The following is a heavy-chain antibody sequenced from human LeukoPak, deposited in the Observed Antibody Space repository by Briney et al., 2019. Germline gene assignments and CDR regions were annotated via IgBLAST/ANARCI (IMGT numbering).Heavy chain of an antibody. CDR3: AREVPIVRGLRWDY. J-gene: IGHJ4*02. CDR1: GDSISSYY. V-gene: IGHV4-59*01. CDR2: IYYSGGT. Sequence: SETLSLTCTVSGDSISSYYWNWVRQPPGKGLEWIGYIYYSGGTNCNPSLKSRVTISIDTSKNQFSLKLRSVTAADTAVYYCAREVPIVRGLRWDYWGQGTLVTVSS. D-gene: IGHD3-10*01.